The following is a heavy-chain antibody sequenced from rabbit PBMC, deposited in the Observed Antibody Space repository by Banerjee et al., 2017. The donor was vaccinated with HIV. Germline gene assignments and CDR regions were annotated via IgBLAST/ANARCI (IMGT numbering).Heavy chain of an antibody. V-gene: IGHV1S45*01. CDR3: ARDLAGVIGWNFNL. Sequence: QEQLVESGGGLVKPEGSLTLTCTASGFSFSSSYWICWVRQAPGKGLEWIACIYAGSSGDTYYASWAKGRFTISKTSSTTVTLQMTSLTAADTATYFCARDLAGVIGWNFNLWGQGTLVTVS. J-gene: IGHJ4*01. CDR2: IYAGSSGDT. CDR1: GFSFSSSYW. D-gene: IGHD4-1*01.